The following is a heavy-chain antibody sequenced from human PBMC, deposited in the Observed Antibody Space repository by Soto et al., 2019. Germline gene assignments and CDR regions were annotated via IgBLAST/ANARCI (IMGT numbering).Heavy chain of an antibody. Sequence: GGSLRLSCAASGFTFSSYAMHWVRQAPGKGLEWVAVISYDGSNKYYADSVKGRFTISRDNSKNTLYLQMNSLRAEDTAVYYCARDDFGSHPDYWGQGTLVTVSS. CDR1: GFTFSSYA. CDR3: ARDDFGSHPDY. V-gene: IGHV3-30-3*01. D-gene: IGHD2-21*01. J-gene: IGHJ4*02. CDR2: ISYDGSNK.